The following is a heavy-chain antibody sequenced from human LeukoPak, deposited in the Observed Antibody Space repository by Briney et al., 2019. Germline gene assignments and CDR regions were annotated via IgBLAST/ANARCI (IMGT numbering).Heavy chain of an antibody. D-gene: IGHD6-13*01. Sequence: PGGSLRLSCVASGFTFSTYSLNWVRQAPGKGLEWVSSISGSSRYIYYADLVKGRFTISRDNAKNSLYLQMNSLRAEDTALYYCAKAAAGKANYYYYMDVWGKGTTVTISS. CDR1: GFTFSTYS. CDR2: ISGSSRYI. J-gene: IGHJ6*03. V-gene: IGHV3-21*04. CDR3: AKAAAGKANYYYYMDV.